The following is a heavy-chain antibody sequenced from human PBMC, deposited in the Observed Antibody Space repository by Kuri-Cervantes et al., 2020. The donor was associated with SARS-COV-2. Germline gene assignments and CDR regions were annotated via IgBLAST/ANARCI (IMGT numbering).Heavy chain of an antibody. CDR2: INHSGST. Sequence: SETLSLTCTVSGGSISSYYWSWIRQPPGKGLEWIGEINHSGSTSYNPSLKSRVTISVDTSKNQFSLKLSSVTAADTAVYYCARAWIQLWLGPDAFDIWGQGTMVTVSS. J-gene: IGHJ3*02. CDR1: GGSISSYY. CDR3: ARAWIQLWLGPDAFDI. D-gene: IGHD5-18*01. V-gene: IGHV4-34*01.